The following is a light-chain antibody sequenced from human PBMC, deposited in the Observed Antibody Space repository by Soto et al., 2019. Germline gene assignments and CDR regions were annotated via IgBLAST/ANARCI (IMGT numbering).Light chain of an antibody. CDR3: QQCGSSPKT. V-gene: IGKV3-20*01. J-gene: IGKJ1*01. Sequence: IVLTQSPGTLSLSPGERATLSCRASQSVSSNYLAWYQQRPGQAPRLLIYDASTRATGIPDRFSDSGSGTDFTLTISRLEPEDFAVYYCQQCGSSPKTFGQGTKVEIK. CDR1: QSVSSNY. CDR2: DAS.